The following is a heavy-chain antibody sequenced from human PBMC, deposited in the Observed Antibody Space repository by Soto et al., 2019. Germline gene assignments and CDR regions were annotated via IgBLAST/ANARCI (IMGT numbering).Heavy chain of an antibody. J-gene: IGHJ4*02. CDR2: IYYSGNT. V-gene: IGHV4-30-4*01. CDR1: GGSTSSDNY. D-gene: IGHD3-16*01. CDR3: AREGGESSDGLYYFDS. Sequence: SETLSLTCTVSGGSTSSDNYWSWIRQPPGKGLEWIGHIYYSGNTDYNPSLKSRLAISIDTSKNQFSLKPSSVTAADTAVYFCAREGGESSDGLYYFDSWGQGSLVTVSS.